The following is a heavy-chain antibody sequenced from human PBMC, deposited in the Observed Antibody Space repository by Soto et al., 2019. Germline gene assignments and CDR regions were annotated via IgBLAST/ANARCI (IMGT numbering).Heavy chain of an antibody. CDR2: ISHSGNT. J-gene: IGHJ4*02. V-gene: IGHV4-4*02. CDR1: GGSISSGNW. Sequence: VQLQESGPGLVKPSGTLSLTCAVSGGSISSGNWWSWVRQSPRKGLEWIGEISHSGNTNHNPSLKSRAPXSXYKXKNQISLKLTSVTAADTAVYYCASHRGNTYGPYDYWGQGTLVTVSS. D-gene: IGHD5-18*01. CDR3: ASHRGNTYGPYDY.